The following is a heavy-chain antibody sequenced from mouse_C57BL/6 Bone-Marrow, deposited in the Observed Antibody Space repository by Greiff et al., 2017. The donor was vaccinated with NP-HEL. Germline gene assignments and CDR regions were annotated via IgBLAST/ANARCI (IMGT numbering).Heavy chain of an antibody. D-gene: IGHD1-1*01. CDR1: GYAFSSYW. CDR3: ARGDYGSSRFEYAMDY. CDR2: IYPGDGDT. V-gene: IGHV1-80*01. Sequence: VQLQQSGAELVKPGASVKISCKASGYAFSSYWMNWVKERPGQGLEWIGQIYPGDGDTKYNGKFKGKATLTADKSSSTAYMQVSSLTSEDSAVYFCARGDYGSSRFEYAMDYGGQGTAVTVSS. J-gene: IGHJ4*01.